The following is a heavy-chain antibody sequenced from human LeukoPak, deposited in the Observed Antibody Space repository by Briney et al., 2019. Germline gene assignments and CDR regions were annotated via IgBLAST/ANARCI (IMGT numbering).Heavy chain of an antibody. Sequence: ASVKVSCKASGYTFTSYGISWVRQTPGQGLEWMGWISAYNGNTNYAQKLQGRVTMTTDTSTSTVYMELRSLRSDDTAVYYCARDLPRDGYNGDYWGQGTLVTVSS. CDR3: ARDLPRDGYNGDY. CDR2: ISAYNGNT. V-gene: IGHV1-18*01. CDR1: GYTFTSYG. J-gene: IGHJ4*02. D-gene: IGHD5-24*01.